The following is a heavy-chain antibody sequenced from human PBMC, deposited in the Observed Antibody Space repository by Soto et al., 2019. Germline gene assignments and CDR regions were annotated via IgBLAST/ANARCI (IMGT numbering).Heavy chain of an antibody. V-gene: IGHV1-18*01. Sequence: QVQFVQSGAEVKKPGASVKVTCKASGYTFINFGITWVRQAPGQGLEWVGWISPAKGFTTYGEKCQGRVTMTADRATTTAHVDLRRINSGGTAISFCGRDRVCGTGGNCHPLWCVSYRGRGTLVTVSP. CDR1: GYTFINFG. J-gene: IGHJ2*01. D-gene: IGHD2-21*01. CDR3: GRDRVCGTGGNCHPLWCVSY. CDR2: ISPAKGFT.